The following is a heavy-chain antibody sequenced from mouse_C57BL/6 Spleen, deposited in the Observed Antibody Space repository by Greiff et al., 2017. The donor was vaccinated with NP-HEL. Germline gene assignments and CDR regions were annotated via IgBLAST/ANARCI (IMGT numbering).Heavy chain of an antibody. CDR3: ARDGTVVAENAMDY. D-gene: IGHD1-1*01. Sequence: EVQVVESGGGLVKPGGSLKLSCAASGFTFSSYAMSWVRQTPEKRLEWVATISDGGSYTYYPDNVKGRFTISRDNAKNNLYLQMSHLKSEDTAMYYCARDGTVVAENAMDYWGQGTSVTVSS. J-gene: IGHJ4*01. V-gene: IGHV5-4*01. CDR2: ISDGGSYT. CDR1: GFTFSSYA.